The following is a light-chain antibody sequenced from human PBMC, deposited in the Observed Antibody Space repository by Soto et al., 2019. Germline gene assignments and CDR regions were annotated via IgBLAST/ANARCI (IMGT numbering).Light chain of an antibody. CDR3: GGWDSSGDNVL. V-gene: IGLV3-21*04. CDR2: YDR. J-gene: IGLJ2*01. Sequence: SYELTQPPSVSVAPGKTARITCGGTNIGIKSAHWYQKKPGQAPVLVNYYDRDRPSWLPERFTGSNSGNTATLTISRVEAGDEADYYGGGWDSSGDNVLFGRGTTLTVL. CDR1: NIGIKS.